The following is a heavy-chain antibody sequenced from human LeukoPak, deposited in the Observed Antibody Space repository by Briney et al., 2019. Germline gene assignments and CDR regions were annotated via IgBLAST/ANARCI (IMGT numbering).Heavy chain of an antibody. Sequence: SETLSLTCTVSGGSISSGSYYWSWIRQPAGKGLEWIGRIYTSGSTNYNPSLKSRVTISVDTSKNQFSLKLSSVTAADTAVYYCARDTMIAVVDAFDIWGQGTMVTVSS. D-gene: IGHD3-22*01. CDR3: ARDTMIAVVDAFDI. CDR2: IYTSGST. V-gene: IGHV4-61*02. CDR1: GGSISSGSYY. J-gene: IGHJ3*02.